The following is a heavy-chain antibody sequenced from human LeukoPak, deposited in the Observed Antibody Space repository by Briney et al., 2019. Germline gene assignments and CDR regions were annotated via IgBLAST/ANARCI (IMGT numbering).Heavy chain of an antibody. D-gene: IGHD6-19*01. CDR2: FDPEDGET. Sequence: ASVKVSCRVSGYTLTELSMHWVRQAPGKGPEWMGGFDPEDGETIYAQKFQGRVTMTEDTSTDTAYMELSSLRSEDTAVYYCATPSSGWSSFDYWGQGTLVTVSS. J-gene: IGHJ4*02. V-gene: IGHV1-24*01. CDR1: GYTLTELS. CDR3: ATPSSGWSSFDY.